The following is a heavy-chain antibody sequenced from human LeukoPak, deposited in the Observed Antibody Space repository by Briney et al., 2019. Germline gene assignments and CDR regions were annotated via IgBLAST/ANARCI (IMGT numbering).Heavy chain of an antibody. V-gene: IGHV4-34*01. D-gene: IGHD3-10*01. CDR3: ARTRYYYGSRSYGAPYYFDY. CDR1: GGSFSGYY. Sequence: SETLSLTCAVYGGSFSGYYWSWIRQPPGKGLEWIGEINHSGSTNYNPSLKNRLTISVDTSKNQFSLKLSSVTAADTAVYYCARTRYYYGSRSYGAPYYFDYWGQGTLVTVSS. J-gene: IGHJ4*02. CDR2: INHSGST.